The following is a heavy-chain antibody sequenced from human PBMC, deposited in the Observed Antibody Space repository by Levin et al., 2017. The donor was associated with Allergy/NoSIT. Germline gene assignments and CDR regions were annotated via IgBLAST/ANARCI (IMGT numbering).Heavy chain of an antibody. J-gene: IGHJ2*01. CDR3: ARELADFNGDYGWYLDR. CDR1: GFTFSRSD. V-gene: IGHV3-13*04. Sequence: GGSLRLSCAASGFTFSRSDMHWVRQVTGKGLEWVSAIGSAGDTYYAASVKGRFTISRENGKNSLYLQMNNLRAGDTAVYYCARELADFNGDYGWYLDRWGRGTLVTVSS. CDR2: IGSAGDT. D-gene: IGHD4-17*01.